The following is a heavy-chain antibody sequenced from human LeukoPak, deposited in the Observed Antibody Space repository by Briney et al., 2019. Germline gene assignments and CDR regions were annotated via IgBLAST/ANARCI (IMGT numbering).Heavy chain of an antibody. V-gene: IGHV1-2*02. J-gene: IGHJ6*03. Sequence: ASVKVSCKASGYTFTNHYMHWVRQARGQGLEWMGWINPHSGDTNYAQKFQGRVIMTRDTSISTAYMELSSLRSDDTAIYYCASGLSSLFSFGAALDYYMDVWGKGTPVTVSS. CDR3: ASGLSSLFSFGAALDYYMDV. D-gene: IGHD5-18*01. CDR1: GYTFTNHY. CDR2: INPHSGDT.